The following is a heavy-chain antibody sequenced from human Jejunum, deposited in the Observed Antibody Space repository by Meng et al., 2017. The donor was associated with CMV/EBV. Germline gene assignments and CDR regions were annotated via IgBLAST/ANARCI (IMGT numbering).Heavy chain of an antibody. D-gene: IGHD5-12*01. V-gene: IGHV3-48*03. CDR1: GFTFSKFE. CDR2: ITSSGDRT. CDR3: TNSVGQWLSYFAP. J-gene: IGHJ4*02. Sequence: SGFTFSKFEMNWVRQAPRGGLEWLSYITSSGDRTYYADSVKGRFTVSRDNANNSLYLQMNSLRAEDTGLYNCTNSVGQWLSYFAPWGPGTQVTVSS.